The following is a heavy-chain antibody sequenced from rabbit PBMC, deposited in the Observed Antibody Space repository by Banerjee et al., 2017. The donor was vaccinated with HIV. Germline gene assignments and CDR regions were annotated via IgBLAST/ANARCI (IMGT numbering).Heavy chain of an antibody. Sequence: QQQLEESGGGLVKPGGTLTLTCKASGIDFSSYYYMCWVRQAPGKGLEWIACIYADGSGYTYYASWAKGRFTISSHNAQNTLYLQLNSLTAADTATYFCVSYDDYGDRNLWGQGTLVTVS. CDR3: VSYDDYGDRNL. CDR2: IYADGSGYT. V-gene: IGHV1S43*01. CDR1: GIDFSSYYY. D-gene: IGHD2-1*01. J-gene: IGHJ4*01.